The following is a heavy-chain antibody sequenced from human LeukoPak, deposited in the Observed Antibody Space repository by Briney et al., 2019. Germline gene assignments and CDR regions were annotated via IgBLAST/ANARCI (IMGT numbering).Heavy chain of an antibody. CDR3: ARDLFCSGGSCYLSD. CDR2: IWYDGSNK. V-gene: IGHV3-33*01. CDR1: GFNFSSYG. Sequence: GGSLRLSCAASGFNFSSYGMHWVRQAPGKGLEWVAVIWYDGSNKYYADSVKGRFTISRDNSKNTLYLQMNSLRAEDTAVYYCARDLFCSGGSCYLSDWGQGTLVTVSS. J-gene: IGHJ4*02. D-gene: IGHD2-15*01.